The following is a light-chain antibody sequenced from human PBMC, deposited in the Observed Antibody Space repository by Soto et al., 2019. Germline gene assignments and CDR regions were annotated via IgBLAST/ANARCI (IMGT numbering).Light chain of an antibody. V-gene: IGKV1-9*01. CDR3: QQLNSYPLT. Sequence: DIQLTQSPSFLSASVGDRVTITCRASQDISDYLAWYQQRPGKAPKLLIYAASTLQSGVPSRFSGSGSGTEFTLTISSLQPEDFATYSCQQLNSYPLTFRGGTKVDIK. CDR2: AAS. J-gene: IGKJ4*01. CDR1: QDISDY.